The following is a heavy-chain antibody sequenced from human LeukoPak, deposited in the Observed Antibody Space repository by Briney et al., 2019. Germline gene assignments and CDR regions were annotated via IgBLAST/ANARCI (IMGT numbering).Heavy chain of an antibody. J-gene: IGHJ6*02. CDR3: ARGDSSSSHYYYYGMDV. D-gene: IGHD6-13*01. CDR2: IIPIFGTA. Sequence: GASVKVSCKASGYTFTSYAISWVRQAPGQGLEWMGGIIPIFGTANYAQKFQGRVTITADESTSTAYMELSSLRSEDTAVYYCARGDSSSSHYYYYGMDVWGQGTTVTVSS. CDR1: GYTFTSYA. V-gene: IGHV1-69*13.